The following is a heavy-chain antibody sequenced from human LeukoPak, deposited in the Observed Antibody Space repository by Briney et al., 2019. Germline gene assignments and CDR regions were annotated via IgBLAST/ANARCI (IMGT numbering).Heavy chain of an antibody. J-gene: IGHJ4*02. V-gene: IGHV4-59*02. CDR1: GDSVSSYY. CDR3: ARGDFGSGTYLFDH. Sequence: SDSLSLTCSVSGDSVSSYYWSWIRQPPGRGLEWIGYIYYSGSTNYNPSLKSRVTISKDTSKNQFSLKLSSVTAADTAVYYCARGDFGSGTYLFDHWGQGTLVTVSS. CDR2: IYYSGST. D-gene: IGHD3-10*01.